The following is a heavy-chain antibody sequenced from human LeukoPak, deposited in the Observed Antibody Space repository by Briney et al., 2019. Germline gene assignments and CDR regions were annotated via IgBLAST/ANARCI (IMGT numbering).Heavy chain of an antibody. J-gene: IGHJ4*02. V-gene: IGHV1-69*04. CDR2: TIPILGIA. Sequence: GASVKVSCKASGGTFSSYAISWVRQAPGQGLEWMGRTIPILGIANYAQKFQGRVTITADKSTSTAYMELSSLRSEDTAVYYCARVFSGSYSYWGQGTLVTVSS. CDR1: GGTFSSYA. D-gene: IGHD3-10*02. CDR3: ARVFSGSYSY.